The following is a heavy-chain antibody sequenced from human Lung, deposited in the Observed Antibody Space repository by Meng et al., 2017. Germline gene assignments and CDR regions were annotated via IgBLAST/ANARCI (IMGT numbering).Heavy chain of an antibody. D-gene: IGHD3-22*01. CDR1: GSSFSTSGVA. CDR2: IYWDDEK. J-gene: IGHJ4*02. V-gene: IGHV2-5*02. Sequence: QITLKESGPALVKPTQTLTLTCTLSGSSFSTSGVAVGWIRQPPGKALEWLALIYWDDEKRYSPSLKSRLTITKDTSKNHVVLTMTNMDPVDTATYYCAHSWGSGYYFGPLDYWGQGTLVTVSS. CDR3: AHSWGSGYYFGPLDY.